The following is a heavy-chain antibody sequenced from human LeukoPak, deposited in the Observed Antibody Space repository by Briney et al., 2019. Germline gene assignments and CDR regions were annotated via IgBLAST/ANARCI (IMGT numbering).Heavy chain of an antibody. CDR2: ISYDGSNK. D-gene: IGHD6-13*01. CDR3: AKAPSSSLDY. Sequence: GGSLRLSCAASGFTFSSYGMHWVRQAPGKGLEWVAVISYDGSNKYYADSVKGRFTISRDDSKNTLYLQMNSLRAEDTAVYYCAKAPSSSLDYWGQGTLVTVSS. V-gene: IGHV3-30*18. CDR1: GFTFSSYG. J-gene: IGHJ4*02.